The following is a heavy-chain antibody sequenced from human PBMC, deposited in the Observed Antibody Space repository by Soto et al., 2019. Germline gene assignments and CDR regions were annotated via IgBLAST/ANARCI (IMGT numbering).Heavy chain of an antibody. Sequence: TGGSLRLSCAASGFTFSSYSMNWVRQAPGKGLEWVSSISSSSSYIYYADSVKGRFTISRDNAKNSLYLQMNSLRAEDTAVYYCARDLLNVDTAMVTHWGQGTLVTVSS. D-gene: IGHD5-18*01. CDR1: GFTFSSYS. CDR3: ARDLLNVDTAMVTH. CDR2: ISSSSSYI. V-gene: IGHV3-21*01. J-gene: IGHJ4*02.